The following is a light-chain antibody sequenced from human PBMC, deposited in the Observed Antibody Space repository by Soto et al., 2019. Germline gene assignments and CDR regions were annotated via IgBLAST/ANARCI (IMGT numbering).Light chain of an antibody. CDR2: DTS. Sequence: DIVLTQSPATLSSSPGERVTLSCIASQSVINYLAWYQQKPGQAPRLLIYDTSTRATGIPARFSGSGSGTEFTLTISSLQSEDFAVYYCQQYNNWPPITFGQGTRLEN. CDR1: QSVINY. V-gene: IGKV3-15*01. J-gene: IGKJ5*01. CDR3: QQYNNWPPIT.